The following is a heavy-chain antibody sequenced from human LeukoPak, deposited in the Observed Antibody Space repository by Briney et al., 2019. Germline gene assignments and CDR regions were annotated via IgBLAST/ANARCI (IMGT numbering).Heavy chain of an antibody. CDR2: INTNTGNP. CDR3: AGGGITMIVRPYDY. CDR1: GYTFTSYA. D-gene: IGHD3-22*01. J-gene: IGHJ4*02. Sequence: ASVKVSCKASGYTFTSYAMNWVRQAPGQGLEWMGWINTNTGNPTYAQGFTGRFVFSLDTSVSTAYLQISSLKAEDTAVYYCAGGGITMIVRPYDYWGQGTLVTVSP. V-gene: IGHV7-4-1*02.